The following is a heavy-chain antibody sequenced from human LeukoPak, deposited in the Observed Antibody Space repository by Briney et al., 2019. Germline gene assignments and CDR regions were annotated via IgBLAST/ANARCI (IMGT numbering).Heavy chain of an antibody. CDR2: ISAYNGNT. J-gene: IGHJ4*02. D-gene: IGHD6-13*01. CDR1: GYTFTNYA. V-gene: IGHV1-18*01. CDR3: ARVFSGQQLHY. Sequence: ASVTVSCKASGYTFTNYAISWVRQAPGQGLEWMGWISAYNGNTDYAQKLQGRVTMTTDTSTTTAYMELRSLRSDDTAVYYCARVFSGQQLHYWGQGTLVTVSS.